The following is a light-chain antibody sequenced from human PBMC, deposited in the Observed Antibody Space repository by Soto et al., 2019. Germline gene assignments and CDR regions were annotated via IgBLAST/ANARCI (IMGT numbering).Light chain of an antibody. Sequence: SVLAQPPSASGTPGQRVTISCSGSTSNVGSNLASWYQQLPGSAPKLLIYNDYERPSGVPDRFSGSKSGTSASLGISGLRSEDEADYFCAVWDDSLSGVVFGGGTQLTV. CDR3: AVWDDSLSGVV. CDR1: TSNVGSNL. V-gene: IGLV1-47*02. CDR2: NDY. J-gene: IGLJ2*01.